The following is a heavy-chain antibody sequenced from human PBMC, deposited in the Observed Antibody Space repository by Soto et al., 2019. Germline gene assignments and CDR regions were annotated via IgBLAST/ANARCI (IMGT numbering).Heavy chain of an antibody. CDR3: SYGPSVCDY. CDR1: GFTFSQYW. Sequence: PGGSLRLSCAASGFTFSQYWMHWVRQAPGKGLVWVSRINSDGSSTGYADSVKGRFTISRDNAKNTLYLQMNSLRAEDTAVYYCSYGPSVCDYWGQGTLVTVSS. V-gene: IGHV3-74*01. CDR2: INSDGSST. J-gene: IGHJ4*02. D-gene: IGHD3-10*01.